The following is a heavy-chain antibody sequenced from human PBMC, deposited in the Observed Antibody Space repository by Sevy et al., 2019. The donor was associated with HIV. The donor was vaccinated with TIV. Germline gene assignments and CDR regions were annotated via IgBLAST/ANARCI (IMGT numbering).Heavy chain of an antibody. D-gene: IGHD2-8*01. CDR2: IHLTLST. CDR3: ARRQDGVGSAQGDSTSYPYAGDHYFDR. V-gene: IGHV4-39*01. CDR1: GDSVSTSNKF. Sequence: SETLSLTCTVSGDSVSTSNKFWGWLRQPPGKGLEWIGSIHLTLSTFYNPSFKSRVIISEDTSRNQFSLRVSSVIAADTAVYYCARRQDGVGSAQGDSTSYPYAGDHYFDRWGRGTLVTVSS. J-gene: IGHJ4*02.